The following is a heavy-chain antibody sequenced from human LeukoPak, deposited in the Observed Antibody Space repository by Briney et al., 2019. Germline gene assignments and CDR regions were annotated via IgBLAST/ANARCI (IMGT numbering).Heavy chain of an antibody. J-gene: IGHJ3*02. CDR1: GSRFTSYW. CDR2: IYPGDSDT. Sequence: PGESLEISCQGSGSRFTSYWIGWVRQLPGKGLEWMGIIYPGDSDTRYSPSFQGQVTISADKSISTAYLQWSSLKASDTAMYYCATRGGYSYSDAFDIWGQGTMVTVSS. V-gene: IGHV5-51*01. D-gene: IGHD5-18*01. CDR3: ATRGGYSYSDAFDI.